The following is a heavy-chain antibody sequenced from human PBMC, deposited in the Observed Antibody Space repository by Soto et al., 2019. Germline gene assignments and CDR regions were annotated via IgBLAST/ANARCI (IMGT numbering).Heavy chain of an antibody. D-gene: IGHD3-9*01. CDR1: GYTLTELS. J-gene: IGHJ5*02. V-gene: IGHV1-24*01. CDR2: FDPEDGET. Sequence: ASVKVSCKVSGYTLTELSMHWVRQAPGKGLEWMGGFDPEDGETIYAQKFQGRVTMTEDTSTDTAYMELSSLRSEDTAVYYCATFDLHTNWFDPWGQGTLVTVS. CDR3: ATFDLHTNWFDP.